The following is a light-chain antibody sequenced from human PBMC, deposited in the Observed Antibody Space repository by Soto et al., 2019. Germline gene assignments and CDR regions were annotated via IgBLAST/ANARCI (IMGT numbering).Light chain of an antibody. V-gene: IGKV3-15*01. CDR3: QQYHNWPIT. CDR2: GAS. CDR1: QSVSNN. Sequence: EIVLSQSPGTLSLSPGERATLSCRASQSVSNNYLAWYQQKPGQAPRLLIYGASTRATGIPARFSGSGSGTEFTLTISSLHSEDFAVYYCQQYHNWPITFGQGTRLEIK. J-gene: IGKJ5*01.